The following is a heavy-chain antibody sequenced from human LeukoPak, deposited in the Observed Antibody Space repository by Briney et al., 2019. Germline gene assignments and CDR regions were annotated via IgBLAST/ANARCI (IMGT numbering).Heavy chain of an antibody. D-gene: IGHD5-18*01. V-gene: IGHV4-39*01. CDR1: GGSISSSSYY. CDR3: ARRTVDTAMVDY. J-gene: IGHJ4*02. Sequence: PSETLSLTCTVSGGSISSSSYYWGWIRQPPGKGLEWIGSIYYSGSTYYNPSLKSRVTISVDTSKNQFSLKLSSVTAADTAVYYCARRTVDTAMVDYWGQGTLVTVSS. CDR2: IYYSGST.